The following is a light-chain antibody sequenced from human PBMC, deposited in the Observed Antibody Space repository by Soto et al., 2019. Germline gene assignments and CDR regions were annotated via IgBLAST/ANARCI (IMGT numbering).Light chain of an antibody. CDR2: SSN. J-gene: IGLJ1*01. Sequence: QSVLTQPPSASGTPGQRVTISCSGSYNIGSNTVNWYQQLPGTAPKLLIYSSNQRPSGIPDRFSGSKSGTSASLAISGLQSEDEPDYYCSAWDDSLNGNYVFGSGTKVTVL. V-gene: IGLV1-44*01. CDR1: YNIGSNT. CDR3: SAWDDSLNGNYV.